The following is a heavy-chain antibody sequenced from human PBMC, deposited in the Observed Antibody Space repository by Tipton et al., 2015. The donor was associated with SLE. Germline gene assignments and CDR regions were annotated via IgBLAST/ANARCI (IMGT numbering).Heavy chain of an antibody. CDR3: ARHDYDDNGYYRHYFDY. CDR1: GGSISSGNYY. Sequence: TLSLTCTVSGGSISSGNYYWTWIRQPAGEGLEWIGSISHSGNIYYNPSLKSRVSMSIDTSRNEVFLRLSSVTAADTAVYYCARHDYDDNGYYRHYFDYWGQGTLVTVSS. CDR2: ISHSGNI. J-gene: IGHJ4*02. V-gene: IGHV4-39*01. D-gene: IGHD3-22*01.